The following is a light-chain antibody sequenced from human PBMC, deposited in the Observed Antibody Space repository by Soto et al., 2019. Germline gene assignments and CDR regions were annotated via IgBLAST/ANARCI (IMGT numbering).Light chain of an antibody. J-gene: IGKJ5*01. CDR3: QQYGSSHSIT. V-gene: IGKV3-20*01. CDR1: QSVDSSY. Sequence: EIVLTQSPGTLSLSPGERATLSCRASQSVDSSYLAWYQQKPGQAPRLLIYGASSRATGIPDRFSGSGSGADFTLTISRLEPEDFAVYYCQQYGSSHSITFGQGTRLENK. CDR2: GAS.